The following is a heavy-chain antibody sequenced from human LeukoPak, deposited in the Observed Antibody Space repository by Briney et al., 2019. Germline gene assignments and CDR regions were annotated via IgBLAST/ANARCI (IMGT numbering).Heavy chain of an antibody. J-gene: IGHJ6*01. CDR3: ASFRDGYNFSSLDV. CDR1: GFTFSNYA. V-gene: IGHV3-23*01. Sequence: GGSLRLSCEASGFTFSNYAMNWVRQAPGKGLEWVSTVSGSGGNTHYADSVKGRLPTSRANAQNTLYLQMTSLRAEETAVYYCASFRDGYNFSSLDVWGKGTTVSVSS. CDR2: VSGSGGNT. D-gene: IGHD5-24*01.